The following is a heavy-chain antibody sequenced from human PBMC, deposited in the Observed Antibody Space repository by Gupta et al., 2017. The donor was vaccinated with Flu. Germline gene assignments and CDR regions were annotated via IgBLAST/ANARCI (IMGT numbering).Heavy chain of an antibody. CDR1: GFTFSNYA. CDR2: ISGSGGNT. V-gene: IGHV3-23*01. Sequence: EVQLLELGGGWVQPGGSLRLSCAASGFTFSNYAMNWVRQAPGKGLEWVSAISGSGGNTYCPDSVKGRFTISRDNSKNTLYLQMNSLRAEDTAVYYCARQDYSSVSDYLDYWGQGTLVTVSS. CDR3: ARQDYSSVSDYLDY. J-gene: IGHJ4*02. D-gene: IGHD6-25*01.